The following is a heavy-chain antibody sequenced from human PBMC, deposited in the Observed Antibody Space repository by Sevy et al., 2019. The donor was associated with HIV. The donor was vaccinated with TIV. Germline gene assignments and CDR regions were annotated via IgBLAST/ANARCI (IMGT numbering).Heavy chain of an antibody. D-gene: IGHD3-10*01. J-gene: IGHJ6*03. CDR3: TTDLSWYYSGSGTNRLHRPGRYYMDV. CDR2: IKSKTDGGTT. CDR1: GFTFSNAW. V-gene: IGHV3-15*01. Sequence: GGSLRLSCAASGFTFSNAWMSWVRQAPGKGLEWVGRIKSKTDGGTTDYAAPVKGRFTISRDDSKNTLYLQMNSLKTEDTAVYYYTTDLSWYYSGSGTNRLHRPGRYYMDVWGKGTTVTVSS.